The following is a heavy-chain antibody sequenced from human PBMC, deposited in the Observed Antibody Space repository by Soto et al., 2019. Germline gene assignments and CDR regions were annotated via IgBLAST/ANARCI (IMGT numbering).Heavy chain of an antibody. CDR3: ARGVTMRDAPDKDFFDS. J-gene: IGHJ4*01. D-gene: IGHD3-22*01. V-gene: IGHV4-34*01. Sequence: SETLSLTCAVYGGSFSGYYWSWIRQSPGKGLEWIGEINHSGSTNQDPSLKSRVTISVDTSKNQFSLKVRSVTAADTAVYYCARGVTMRDAPDKDFFDSWGHGTLVTVSS. CDR2: INHSGST. CDR1: GGSFSGYY.